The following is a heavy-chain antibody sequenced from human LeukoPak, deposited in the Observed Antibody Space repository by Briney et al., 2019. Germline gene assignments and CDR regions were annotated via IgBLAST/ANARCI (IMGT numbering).Heavy chain of an antibody. V-gene: IGHV3-48*03. CDR3: ARDLPDYYGSGSYYNPFDY. CDR2: ISSSGSTI. J-gene: IGHJ4*02. D-gene: IGHD3-10*01. Sequence: PGGSLRLSCAASGCTFSSYEMNWVRQAPGKGLEWVSYISSSGSTIYYADSVKGRFTISRDNAKNSLYLQMNSLRAEDTAVYYCARDLPDYYGSGSYYNPFDYWGQGTLVTVSS. CDR1: GCTFSSYE.